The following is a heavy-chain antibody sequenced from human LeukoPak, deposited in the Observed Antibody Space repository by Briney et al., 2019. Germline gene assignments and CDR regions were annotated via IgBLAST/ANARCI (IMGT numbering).Heavy chain of an antibody. D-gene: IGHD3-22*01. Sequence: GASVKVSCKAFGYTFTGYYMHWVRQAPGQGLEWMGWINPNSGGTQYAPKFQGRVTMTRDTSNSTAYMELSSLTSEDTAVYYCATKDNSGYFLDYWGQGTLITVSS. CDR2: INPNSGGT. J-gene: IGHJ4*02. CDR3: ATKDNSGYFLDY. V-gene: IGHV1-2*02. CDR1: GYTFTGYY.